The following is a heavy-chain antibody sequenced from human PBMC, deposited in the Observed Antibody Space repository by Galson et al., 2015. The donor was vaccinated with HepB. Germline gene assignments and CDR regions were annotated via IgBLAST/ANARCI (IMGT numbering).Heavy chain of an antibody. J-gene: IGHJ6*03. V-gene: IGHV3-21*01. CDR2: ISSSSSYI. CDR3: ARALTGNYCSSTSCPYYYYMDV. Sequence: SLRLSCAASGFTFSSYSMNWVRQAPGKGLEWVSSISSSSSYIYYADSVKGRFTISRDNAKNSLYLQMNSLRAEDTAVYYCARALTGNYCSSTSCPYYYYMDVWGKGTTVTVSS. D-gene: IGHD2-2*01. CDR1: GFTFSSYS.